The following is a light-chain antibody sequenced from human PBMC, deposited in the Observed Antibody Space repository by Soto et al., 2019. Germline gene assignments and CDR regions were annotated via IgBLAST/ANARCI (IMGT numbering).Light chain of an antibody. V-gene: IGKV1-9*01. J-gene: IGKJ4*01. CDR1: EGISSY. CDR3: QQLNSYRALT. Sequence: DIQLTQSPSFLSASVGDRVTITCRASEGISSYLAWYQQKPGKAPKLLIYAASPMQSGVPSRFSGSGSGTEFTLTISSLQPEDFATYYCQQLNSYRALTFGGGTKVEIK. CDR2: AAS.